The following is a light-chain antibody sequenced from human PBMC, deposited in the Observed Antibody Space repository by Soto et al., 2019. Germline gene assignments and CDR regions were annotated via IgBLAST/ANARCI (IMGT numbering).Light chain of an antibody. CDR1: SNDVGIYKL. V-gene: IGLV2-23*01. J-gene: IGLJ1*01. CDR3: CSYAGSNTYV. Sequence: QSVLTQPASVSGSPGQSITISCTGTSNDVGIYKLVSWYQQFPGKAPKLMIYEDSRRPSGVSDRFSGSKSVNTASLTISGLQAEDEADYYCCSYAGSNTYVFGSGTKVTVL. CDR2: EDS.